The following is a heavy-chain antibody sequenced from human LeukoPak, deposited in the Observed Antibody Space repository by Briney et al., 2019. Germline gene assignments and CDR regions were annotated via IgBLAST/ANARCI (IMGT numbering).Heavy chain of an antibody. CDR2: ISGSGGST. V-gene: IGHV3-23*01. Sequence: GGSLRLCCAASGFTFSSYAMSWVRKAPGKGLEWVSAISGSGGSTYYAASVKGRFTISRDNSKNTLYLQMNSLRAEDTAVYYCAKDHGYFDYWGQGTLVTVSS. J-gene: IGHJ4*02. CDR3: AKDHGYFDY. CDR1: GFTFSSYA.